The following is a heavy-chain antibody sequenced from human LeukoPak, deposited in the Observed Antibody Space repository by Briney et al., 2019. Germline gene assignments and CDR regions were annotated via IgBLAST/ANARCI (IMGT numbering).Heavy chain of an antibody. V-gene: IGHV1-8*03. Sequence: ASVKVSCKASGYTFTSYDINWVRQATGQGLEWMGWMNPNSGNTGYAQKFQGRVTITRNTSISTAYMELSSLRSEDTAVYYCARGRRITIDPKRSKDYYYYMDVWGKGTTVTVSS. D-gene: IGHD3-3*01. CDR1: GYTFTSYD. J-gene: IGHJ6*03. CDR2: MNPNSGNT. CDR3: ARGRRITIDPKRSKDYYYYMDV.